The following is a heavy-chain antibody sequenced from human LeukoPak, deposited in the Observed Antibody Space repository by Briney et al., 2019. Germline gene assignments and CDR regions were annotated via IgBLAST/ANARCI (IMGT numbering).Heavy chain of an antibody. D-gene: IGHD3-10*01. Sequence: GRSLRLSCAASGVTLSPYGMHWVRQAPGKGLEWVAVISYEGGTQHYADSVKGRFIISRDNPRNTLYLQMNILRTEDTAVYYCAKEGTPQVSTWYDLWGQGTQVIVSS. CDR3: AKEGTPQVSTWYDL. CDR1: GVTLSPYG. V-gene: IGHV3-30*18. J-gene: IGHJ5*02. CDR2: ISYEGGTQ.